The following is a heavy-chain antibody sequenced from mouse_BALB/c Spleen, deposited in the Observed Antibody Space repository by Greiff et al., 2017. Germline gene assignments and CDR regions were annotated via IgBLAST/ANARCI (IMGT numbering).Heavy chain of an antibody. CDR1: GFSLTGYG. Sequence: VKLMESGPGLVAPSQSLSITCTVSGFSLTGYGVNWVRQPPGKGLEWLGMIWGDGSTDYNSALKSRLSISKDNSKSQVFLKMNSLQTDDTTRYYCARDGPLYYYASSDAMDYWGQGTSVTVSS. CDR2: IWGDGST. CDR3: ARDGPLYYYASSDAMDY. D-gene: IGHD1-1*01. J-gene: IGHJ4*01. V-gene: IGHV2-6-7*01.